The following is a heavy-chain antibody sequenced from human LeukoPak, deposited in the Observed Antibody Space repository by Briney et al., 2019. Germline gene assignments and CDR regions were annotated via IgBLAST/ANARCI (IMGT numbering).Heavy chain of an antibody. J-gene: IGHJ5*02. V-gene: IGHV1-2*02. D-gene: IGHD6-19*01. CDR1: GYTFTGYY. Sequence: ASVKVSCRASGYTFTGYYIHWVRQAPGQGLEWMGWINPTSFGTKYEQKFQGRVTMTRDTSISTDYMELSDLRSDDTAVYYCARFRGSGWYSFDLWGQGTLVTVSS. CDR2: INPTSFGT. CDR3: ARFRGSGWYSFDL.